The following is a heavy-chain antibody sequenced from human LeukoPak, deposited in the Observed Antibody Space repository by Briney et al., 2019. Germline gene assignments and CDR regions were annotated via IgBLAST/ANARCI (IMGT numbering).Heavy chain of an antibody. CDR3: ARTDFSGSYLFDY. V-gene: IGHV4-30-2*01. D-gene: IGHD1-26*01. Sequence: IGYIYHSGSTYYNPSLKSRVTISVDRSKTQFSLKLSSVTAADTAVYYCARTDFSGSYLFDYWGQGTLVTVSS. J-gene: IGHJ4*02. CDR2: IYHSGST.